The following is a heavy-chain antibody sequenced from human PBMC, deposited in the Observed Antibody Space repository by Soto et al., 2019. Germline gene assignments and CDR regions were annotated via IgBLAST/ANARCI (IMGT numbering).Heavy chain of an antibody. J-gene: IGHJ3*02. CDR1: GFTFSSYW. CDR3: ARGDYYDSSGPFSDAFDI. Sequence: GGSLRLSCAASGFTFSSYWMSWVRQAPGKGLQWVANIKQDGSQKWYVDSVKGRFTISRDNAKNSLCLQMNNLRAEDTAVYYCARGDYYDSSGPFSDAFDIWGQGTMVTVSS. CDR2: IKQDGSQK. V-gene: IGHV3-7*04. D-gene: IGHD3-22*01.